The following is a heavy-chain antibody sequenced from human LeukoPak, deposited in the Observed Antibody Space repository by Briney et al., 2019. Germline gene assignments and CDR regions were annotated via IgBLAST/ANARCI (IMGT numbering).Heavy chain of an antibody. J-gene: IGHJ5*01. V-gene: IGHV3-7*04. CDR2: ISGDGSER. Sequence: GGSLRLSCAASGFIFSTYWMNWVRQAPGKGLEWVAVISGDGSERDYVDSVRGRFTISRGNAKNSLYLQMNSLTAEDTAVYYCGRDPDSWGQGTVVTVSS. CDR3: GRDPDS. CDR1: GFIFSTYW.